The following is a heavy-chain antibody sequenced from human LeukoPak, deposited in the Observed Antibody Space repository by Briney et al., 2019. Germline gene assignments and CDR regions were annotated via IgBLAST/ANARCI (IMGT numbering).Heavy chain of an antibody. CDR3: ARGRYSSSWYVRNWFDP. V-gene: IGHV1-69*05. CDR2: IIPIFGTA. CDR1: GGTFSSYA. D-gene: IGHD6-13*01. J-gene: IGHJ5*02. Sequence: ASVKVSCKASGGTFSSYAIGWVRQAPGQGLEWMGGIIPIFGTANYAQKFQGRVTITTDESTSTAYMELSSLRSEDTAVYYCARGRYSSSWYVRNWFDPWGQGTLVTVSS.